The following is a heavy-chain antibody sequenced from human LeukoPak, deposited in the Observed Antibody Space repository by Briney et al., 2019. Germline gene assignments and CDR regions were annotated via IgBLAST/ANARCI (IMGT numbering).Heavy chain of an antibody. J-gene: IGHJ6*02. CDR1: GFTFSSYA. CDR2: ISYDGSNK. D-gene: IGHD5-24*01. CDR3: PRVGGRDGSQPNPSYYYGMDV. Sequence: GGSLRLSCAASGFTFSSYAMHWVRQAPGKGLEWVAVISYDGSNKYYADSVKGRFTISRDNSKNTLYLQMNSLRAEDTAVYYCPRVGGRDGSQPNPSYYYGMDVWGQGTTVTVSS. V-gene: IGHV3-30-3*01.